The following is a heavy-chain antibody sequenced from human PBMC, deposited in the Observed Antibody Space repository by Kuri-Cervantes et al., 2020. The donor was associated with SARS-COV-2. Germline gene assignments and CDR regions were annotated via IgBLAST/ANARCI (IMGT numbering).Heavy chain of an antibody. V-gene: IGHV1-46*01. D-gene: IGHD3-10*01. J-gene: IGHJ4*02. CDR1: GGTFSSYA. Sequence: ASVKVSCKASGGTFSSYAISWVRQAPGQGLEWMGIINPSGGSTSYAQKFQGRVTMTRDTSTSTVYMELSSLRSEDTAVYYCAREWITMVRGPFDYWGQGTLVTVSS. CDR3: AREWITMVRGPFDY. CDR2: INPSGGST.